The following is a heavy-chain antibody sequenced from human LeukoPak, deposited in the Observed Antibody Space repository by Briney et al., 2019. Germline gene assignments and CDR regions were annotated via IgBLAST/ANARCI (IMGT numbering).Heavy chain of an antibody. CDR2: IYTSGST. D-gene: IGHD5-24*01. CDR3: ARVRGDGYNLPFDY. Sequence: PSETLSLTCTVSGGSITSYYWSWIRQPAGKGLEWIGRIYTSGSTNYNPSLKSRVTMSVDTSKNQFSPKLSSVTAADTAVYYCARVRGDGYNLPFDYWGQGTLVTVSS. CDR1: GGSITSYY. V-gene: IGHV4-4*07. J-gene: IGHJ4*02.